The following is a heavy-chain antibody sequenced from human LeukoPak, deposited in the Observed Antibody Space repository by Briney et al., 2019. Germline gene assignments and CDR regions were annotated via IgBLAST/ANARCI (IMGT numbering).Heavy chain of an antibody. CDR1: GFNFDNYG. Sequence: PGGSLRLSCAASGFNFDNYGMSWVRQGPGKGLEWVSGINWNAGTTSYADSVKGRFTVSRDNAKISLYLQMNSLRAEDTALYYCARHPLYFYYHSSGYLYNWGQGTLVTVSS. CDR2: INWNAGTT. J-gene: IGHJ4*02. V-gene: IGHV3-20*04. CDR3: ARHPLYFYYHSSGYLYN. D-gene: IGHD3-22*01.